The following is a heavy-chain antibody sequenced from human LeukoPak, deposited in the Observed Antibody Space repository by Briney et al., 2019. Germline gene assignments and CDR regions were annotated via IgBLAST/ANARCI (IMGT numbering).Heavy chain of an antibody. Sequence: GGSLRLSCAASGFTVSSNYMSWVRQAPGKGLEWVSVIYSGGSTYYADSVKGRFTISRDNSKNTLYLQMNSLRAEDTAVYYCAVEYYYDSSGYYDLWGQGTLVTVSS. D-gene: IGHD3-22*01. CDR1: GFTVSSNY. J-gene: IGHJ5*02. V-gene: IGHV3-53*01. CDR2: IYSGGST. CDR3: AVEYYYDSSGYYDL.